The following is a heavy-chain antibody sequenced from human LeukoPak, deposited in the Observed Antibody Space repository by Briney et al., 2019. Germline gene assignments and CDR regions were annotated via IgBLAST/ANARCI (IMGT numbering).Heavy chain of an antibody. CDR1: GFTFSDYW. V-gene: IGHV3-74*01. D-gene: IGHD4-17*01. CDR3: ARYPFYGDADFDC. Sequence: GGSLRLSCAASGFTFSDYWMHWVRQAPGKGLVWVSRIKSGGSSTTYADSVRGRFTISRDNAKNMVYLQMNSLRAEDTAVYYCARYPFYGDADFDCWGQGTLVTVSS. CDR2: IKSGGSST. J-gene: IGHJ4*02.